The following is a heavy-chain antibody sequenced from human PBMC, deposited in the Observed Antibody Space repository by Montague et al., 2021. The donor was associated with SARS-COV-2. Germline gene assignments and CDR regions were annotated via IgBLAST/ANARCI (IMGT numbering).Heavy chain of an antibody. CDR2: ISYDGSNK. J-gene: IGHJ6*02. V-gene: IGHV3-30-3*01. CDR1: GFTFSSYA. CDR3: ARELADYGMDA. Sequence: SLRLSCAASGFTFSSYAMHWVRQAPGKGLEWVAVISYDGSNKYYADSVKGRFTISRDNSKNTLYLQMNSLRAEDTAVYYCARELADYGMDAWGQGTTVTVSS.